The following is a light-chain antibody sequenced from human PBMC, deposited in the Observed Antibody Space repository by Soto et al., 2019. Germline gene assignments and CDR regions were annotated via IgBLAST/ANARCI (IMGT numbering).Light chain of an antibody. J-gene: IGLJ1*01. CDR1: SSDVGGHNS. V-gene: IGLV2-14*01. CDR2: NVS. CDR3: TSYTSSRTYV. Sequence: QSVLTQPASVSGPPGQSITISCTGTSSDVGGHNSVSRYQQHPGKAPKLMIYNVSNRPSGVSNRFSGSKSGNTASLTISGLLAEDEADYYCTSYTSSRTYVFGAGTKVTVL.